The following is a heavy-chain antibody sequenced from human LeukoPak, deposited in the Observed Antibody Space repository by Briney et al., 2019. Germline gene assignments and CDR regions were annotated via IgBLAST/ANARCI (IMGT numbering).Heavy chain of an antibody. D-gene: IGHD2-15*01. CDR3: CLPFGAYCSGGSCYSDSFDP. CDR1: GLTFSGSA. J-gene: IGHJ5*02. CDR2: IRSKANRYAT. Sequence: PGGSLRLSCAASGLTFSGSAMHWVRQASGKGLEWVGPIRSKANRYATAYAASVKGRFTISRDDSKSTAYLQMNSLKTEDTAVYYCCLPFGAYCSGGSCYSDSFDPWGQGTLVTVSS. V-gene: IGHV3-73*01.